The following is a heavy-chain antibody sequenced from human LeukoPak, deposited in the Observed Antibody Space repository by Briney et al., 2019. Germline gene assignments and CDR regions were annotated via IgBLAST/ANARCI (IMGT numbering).Heavy chain of an antibody. D-gene: IGHD3-22*01. CDR2: ITPIFGTA. Sequence: SVKVSCKASGGTFSTYVISWVRQASGQGLEWMGGITPIFGTAKYAQKFQGRVTITADESTSTAYMELSSLRSEDTAVYYCARDAAIYDSSGYCYLWWGQGTLVTVSS. J-gene: IGHJ4*02. CDR1: GGTFSTYV. V-gene: IGHV1-69*13. CDR3: ARDAAIYDSSGYCYLW.